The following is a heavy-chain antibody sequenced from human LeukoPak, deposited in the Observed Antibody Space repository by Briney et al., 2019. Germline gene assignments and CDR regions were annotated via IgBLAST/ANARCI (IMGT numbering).Heavy chain of an antibody. Sequence: GGSLRLSCAASGFTFSSYSMNWVRQAPGKGLEWVSYISSSSSTIYYADSVKGRFTISRDNAKNSLYLQMNSLRAEDTAVYYCARDGASIRYFDWLPSAGAFDIWGQGTMVTVSS. CDR2: ISSSSSTI. J-gene: IGHJ3*02. D-gene: IGHD3-9*01. V-gene: IGHV3-48*01. CDR3: ARDGASIRYFDWLPSAGAFDI. CDR1: GFTFSSYS.